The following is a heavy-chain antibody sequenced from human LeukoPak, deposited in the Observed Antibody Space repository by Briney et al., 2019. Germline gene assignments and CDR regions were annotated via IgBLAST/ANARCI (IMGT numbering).Heavy chain of an antibody. CDR3: ARDSYYDSSNYGFDGMDV. CDR2: ISAYNGNT. D-gene: IGHD3-22*01. J-gene: IGHJ6*02. CDR1: GYTFTSYG. V-gene: IGHV1-18*01. Sequence: ASVKVSCKASGYTFTSYGINWVRQAPGLGLEWMGWISAYNGNTNYTQKFHDRVTMTTDPSTSTAYMELRSLRSVDTAVYYCARDSYYDSSNYGFDGMDVWGQGTTVTVSS.